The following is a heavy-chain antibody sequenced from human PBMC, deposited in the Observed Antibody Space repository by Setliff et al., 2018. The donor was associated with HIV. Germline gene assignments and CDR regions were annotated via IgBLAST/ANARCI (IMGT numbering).Heavy chain of an antibody. CDR3: AKSLRVEMFGVVTTYGMDV. Sequence: KPSETLSLTCTVSGASISSSHYYWVWIRQPPGKGLEWIGTTYFSGSTYYNPSLKSRVTMSVDTSENHFSLKLSSVTAADTAIYYCAKSLRVEMFGVVTTYGMDVWGQGTTVTVSS. CDR2: TYFSGST. J-gene: IGHJ6*02. CDR1: GASISSSHYY. V-gene: IGHV4-39*02. D-gene: IGHD3-3*01.